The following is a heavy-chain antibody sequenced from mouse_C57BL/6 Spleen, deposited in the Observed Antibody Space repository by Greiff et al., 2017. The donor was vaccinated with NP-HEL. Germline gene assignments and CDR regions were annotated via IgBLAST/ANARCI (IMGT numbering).Heavy chain of an antibody. V-gene: IGHV1-47*01. J-gene: IGHJ4*01. CDR1: GYTFTTYP. CDR2: FHPYNDDT. Sequence: VQLQQSGAELVKPGASVKMSCKASGYTFTTYPIEWMKQNHGKSLEWIGNFHPYNDDTKYNEKFKGKATLNVEKSSSTVYLELSRLTSDDSAVYYCARSGDYDYAMDYWGQGTSVTVSS. CDR3: ARSGDYDYAMDY. D-gene: IGHD2-4*01.